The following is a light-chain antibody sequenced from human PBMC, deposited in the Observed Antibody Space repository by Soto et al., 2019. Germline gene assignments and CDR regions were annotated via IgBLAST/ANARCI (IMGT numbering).Light chain of an antibody. Sequence: QSALTQPPSVSVAPGQRVTISCTGSSSNIGAGYDVHWYQQLPGTAPKLVIYGNSNRPSGVPDRFSGSKSGTSASLAITGLQAEDEADYYCQSYDSRLRGVGFGGGTKLTVL. CDR3: QSYDSRLRGVG. CDR2: GNS. J-gene: IGLJ2*01. CDR1: SSNIGAGYD. V-gene: IGLV1-40*01.